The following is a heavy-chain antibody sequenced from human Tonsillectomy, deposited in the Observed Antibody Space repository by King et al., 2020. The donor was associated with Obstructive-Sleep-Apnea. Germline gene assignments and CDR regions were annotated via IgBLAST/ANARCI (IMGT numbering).Heavy chain of an antibody. CDR3: ARSTFLKSGYDFFDF. V-gene: IGHV4-34*01. CDR1: GGSFNGYY. D-gene: IGHD5-12*01. J-gene: IGHJ4*02. CDR2: SNHRGTT. Sequence: VQLQQWGAGLFKPSETLSLTCGVYGGSFNGYYWTWIRQPPGKGLEWIGESNHRGTTNYNPSLMSRVTISVDTSKNQISLRLSSVTAADTAVYYCARSTFLKSGYDFFDFWGQGSLVTVSS.